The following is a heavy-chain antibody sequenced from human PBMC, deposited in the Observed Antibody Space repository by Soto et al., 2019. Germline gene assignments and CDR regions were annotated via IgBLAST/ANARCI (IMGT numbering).Heavy chain of an antibody. CDR2: IYYSGST. J-gene: IGHJ4*02. V-gene: IGHV4-31*03. CDR3: ARDRDGYTLDY. CDR1: GGSISSGGYY. D-gene: IGHD5-12*01. Sequence: QVQLQESGPGLVKPSQTLSLTCTVSGGSISSGGYYWSWIRQHPGKGLEWIGYIYYSGSTYYNPSLKSRVTISVDTSKNQSSLQLSSVTAADTAVYYCARDRDGYTLDYWGQGTLVTVSS.